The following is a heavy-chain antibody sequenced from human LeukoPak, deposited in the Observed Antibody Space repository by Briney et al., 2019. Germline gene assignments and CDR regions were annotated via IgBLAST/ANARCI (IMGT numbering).Heavy chain of an antibody. CDR3: ARVDSSGWPYYFDY. CDR2: IYYSGST. D-gene: IGHD6-19*01. CDR1: GGSISSYY. J-gene: IGHJ4*02. Sequence: SETLSLTCTVPGGSISSYYWSWIRQPPGKGLEWIGYIYYSGSTNYNPSLKSRVTISVDTSKNQFSLKLSSVTAADTAVYYCARVDSSGWPYYFDYWGQGTLVTVSS. V-gene: IGHV4-59*01.